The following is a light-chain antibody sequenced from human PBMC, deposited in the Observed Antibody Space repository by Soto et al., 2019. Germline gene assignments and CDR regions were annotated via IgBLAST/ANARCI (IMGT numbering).Light chain of an antibody. CDR1: QALSNY. CDR2: SAS. Sequence: DIQLTQSPSVLSASVGDTVTITCRASQALSNYLAWYQQKPGKAPDLLIYSASTLHSGVPSRFSGSGSETEFSLTIRALQPEDFETYYCQQLSRYQLTCGPGTKVDI. J-gene: IGKJ4*02. CDR3: QQLSRYQLT. V-gene: IGKV1-9*01.